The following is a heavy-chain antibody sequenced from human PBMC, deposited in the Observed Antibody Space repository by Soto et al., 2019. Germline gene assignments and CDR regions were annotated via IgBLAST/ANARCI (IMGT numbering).Heavy chain of an antibody. CDR2: IYPGDSDT. D-gene: IGHD5-12*01. V-gene: IGHV5-51*01. CDR3: AKGSYKFGGYGGEPGPLDI. Sequence: GESLKISCKGSGYSFTSYWIGWVRQMPGKGLEWMGIIYPGDSDTRYSPSFQGQVTISVDKSISTAYLQWSSLKASETGMYYCAKGSYKFGGYGGEPGPLDIWGQGTMVTVSS. J-gene: IGHJ3*02. CDR1: GYSFTSYW.